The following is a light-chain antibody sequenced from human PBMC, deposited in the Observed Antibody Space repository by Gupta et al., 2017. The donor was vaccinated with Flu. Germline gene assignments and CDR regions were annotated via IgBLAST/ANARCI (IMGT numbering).Light chain of an antibody. CDR2: GAS. V-gene: IGKV1-39*01. Sequence: DIQMTQSPSSLSASVGDRVTITCRASQNISSYLNWYQQKSGKAPNVLIYGASNLYSGVPSRFSGSGSGTDFSLTISSLQHEDFSTYFCQQTYSTLTWTFGQGTKVEIK. CDR1: QNISSY. J-gene: IGKJ1*01. CDR3: QQTYSTLTWT.